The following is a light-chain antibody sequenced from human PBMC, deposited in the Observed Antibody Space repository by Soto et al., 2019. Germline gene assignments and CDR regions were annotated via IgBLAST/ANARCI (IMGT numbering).Light chain of an antibody. J-gene: IGLJ2*01. V-gene: IGLV2-14*03. CDR2: DVN. CDR1: SSDVGGYNY. Sequence: QSALTQPASVSGSPGQSITISCTGSSSDVGGYNYVSWYQQHPGKAPKLVLYDVNNRPSGLPNRFSGSKSGNTASLTISGLQAEDEADYYCSSFTSTSTVVFGGGTKLTVL. CDR3: SSFTSTSTVV.